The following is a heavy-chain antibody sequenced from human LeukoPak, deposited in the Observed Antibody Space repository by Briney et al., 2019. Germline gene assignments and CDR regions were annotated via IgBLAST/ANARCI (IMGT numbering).Heavy chain of an antibody. V-gene: IGHV3-30-3*01. CDR3: ARDYYYDSSGYRRN. CDR2: ISYDGSNE. J-gene: IGHJ4*02. Sequence: GGSLRLSCAASGFSFRSYAMHWVRQAPGTGLQWVAVISYDGSNEYYADSVKGRFTISRDNSKNTLYLQMNSLRAEDTAVYYCARDYYYDSSGYRRNWGQGTLVTVSS. CDR1: GFSFRSYA. D-gene: IGHD3-22*01.